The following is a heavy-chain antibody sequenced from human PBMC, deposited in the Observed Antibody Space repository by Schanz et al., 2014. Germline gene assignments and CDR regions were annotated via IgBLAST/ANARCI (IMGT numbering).Heavy chain of an antibody. Sequence: VQLVESGGGLVQPGGSLRLSCAASGFSVSSNFMTWVRQAPGKGLEWVSSITPSSNYIYYADSVKGRFTISRDNAKNSLYLQMNSLRAEDTAVYYCARDGYNAYDLKRGDYWGQGTQVAVSS. D-gene: IGHD5-12*01. V-gene: IGHV3-21*01. J-gene: IGHJ4*02. CDR3: ARDGYNAYDLKRGDY. CDR2: ITPSSNYI. CDR1: GFSVSSNF.